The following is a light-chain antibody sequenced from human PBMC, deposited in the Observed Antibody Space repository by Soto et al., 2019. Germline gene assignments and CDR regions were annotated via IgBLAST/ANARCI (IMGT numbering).Light chain of an antibody. V-gene: IGKV2-28*01. J-gene: IGKJ1*01. CDR1: ESLLHSIGYNY. CDR2: LGS. Sequence: IVMTQSPLSLSVTPGEPASISCRSSESLLHSIGYNYLDWYLQKPGQSTQLLIYLGSNRASGVPDRFSGSGSGRDFTLKISRVEADDVGVYYCMQGLETPTFGQGTKVEIK. CDR3: MQGLETPT.